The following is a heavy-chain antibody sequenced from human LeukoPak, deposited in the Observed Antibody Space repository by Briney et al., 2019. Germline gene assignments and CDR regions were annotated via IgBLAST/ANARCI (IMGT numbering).Heavy chain of an antibody. J-gene: IGHJ6*02. V-gene: IGHV4-34*01. CDR2: INHSGST. Sequence: SETLSLTCAVYGGSFSGYYWSWIRQPPGKGLEWIGEINHSGSTNYNPSLKRRVTISVDTSKHQFSLKLSSVTAADTAVYYCARGQGYSYGFYYYYGMDVWGQGTTVTVSS. CDR1: GGSFSGYY. D-gene: IGHD5-18*01. CDR3: ARGQGYSYGFYYYYGMDV.